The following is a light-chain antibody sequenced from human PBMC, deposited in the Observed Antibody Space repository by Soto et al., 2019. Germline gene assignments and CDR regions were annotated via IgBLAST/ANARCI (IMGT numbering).Light chain of an antibody. CDR1: QSVSSK. CDR3: QQFNNWPRT. J-gene: IGKJ1*01. CDR2: DAS. Sequence: EIAMTQSPATLSVSPGERATLSCRASQSVSSKLSWYQQKPGQAPRLLIYDASTRATGIPARFSGSGSGTEFTLTISSRQSEDFAVYYCQQFNNWPRTFGQGTKV. V-gene: IGKV3-15*01.